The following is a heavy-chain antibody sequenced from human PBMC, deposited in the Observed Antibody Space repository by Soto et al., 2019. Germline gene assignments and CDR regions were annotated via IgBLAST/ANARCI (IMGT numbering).Heavy chain of an antibody. J-gene: IGHJ4*02. CDR3: ARDKGYCSDTRCPDFDY. V-gene: IGHV1-69*04. D-gene: IGHD2-15*01. CDR2: VIPNLGVT. Sequence: SVKVSCKASGGTLSSYTFSWVRQAPGQGLEWMGRVIPNLGVTNYAKKFQGRYTIVVDTSTSTAYMELNNLRYEDTAVYYCARDKGYCSDTRCPDFDYWGQGTLVTVSS. CDR1: GGTLSSYT.